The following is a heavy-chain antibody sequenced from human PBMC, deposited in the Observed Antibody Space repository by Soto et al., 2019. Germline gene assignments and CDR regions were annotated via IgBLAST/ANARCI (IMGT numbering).Heavy chain of an antibody. J-gene: IGHJ6*02. CDR2: IYYSGST. V-gene: IGHV4-39*01. CDR1: GGSIISSSYY. Sequence: SETLSLTCTVSGGSIISSSYYWGWIRQPPGKGLEWIGSIYYSGSTYYNPSLKSRVTISVDTSKNQFSLKLSSVTAADTAVYYCARLGTMVRGVIRPHYYYYGMDVWGQGTTVTVSS. D-gene: IGHD3-10*01. CDR3: ARLGTMVRGVIRPHYYYYGMDV.